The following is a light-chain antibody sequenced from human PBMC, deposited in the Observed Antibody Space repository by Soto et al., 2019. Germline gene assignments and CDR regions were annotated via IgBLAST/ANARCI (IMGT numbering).Light chain of an antibody. CDR3: QQYGSSPRT. Sequence: EIVLTQSPGTLSLSPGERATLSCRASQSVSSSYSAWYQQKPGQAPRLLISGASSRATGIPDRFTGGGSGTDFTLTISRLEPEDFAVYYCQQYGSSPRTFGQGTKVEIK. CDR2: GAS. CDR1: QSVSSSY. V-gene: IGKV3-20*01. J-gene: IGKJ1*01.